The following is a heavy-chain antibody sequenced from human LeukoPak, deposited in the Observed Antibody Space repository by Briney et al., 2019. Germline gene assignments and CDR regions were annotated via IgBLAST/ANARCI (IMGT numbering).Heavy chain of an antibody. CDR1: GFTFSTYW. CDR2: INSDGSST. J-gene: IGHJ4*02. CDR3: AREWGGIDY. Sequence: GGSLRLSCAASGFTFSTYWMHWVRHVPGKGLVWVSRINSDGSSTSYADSVKGRFTISRDNAKNTLYLQMNSLRAEDTAVYYCAREWGGIDYWGQGTLVTVSS. V-gene: IGHV3-74*01. D-gene: IGHD3-16*01.